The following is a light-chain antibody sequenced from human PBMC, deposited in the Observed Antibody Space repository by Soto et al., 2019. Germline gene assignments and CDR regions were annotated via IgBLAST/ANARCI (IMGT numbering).Light chain of an antibody. V-gene: IGKV3-15*01. CDR3: QQYNNWPWT. CDR1: QSVSSSY. Sequence: EIVFTQSPGTLSLSPGERATLSCRASQSVSSSYLAWYQQKPGQAPRLLIYGAPTRATGIPARFSGSGSGTEFTLTISSLQSEDFAVYYCQQYNNWPWTFGQGTKVDNK. CDR2: GAP. J-gene: IGKJ1*01.